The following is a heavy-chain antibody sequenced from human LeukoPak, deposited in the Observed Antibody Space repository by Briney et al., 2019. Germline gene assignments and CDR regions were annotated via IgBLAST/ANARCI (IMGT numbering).Heavy chain of an antibody. CDR2: MNPNSGNT. CDR3: ARGGYHYDFWSGYYYYFDY. D-gene: IGHD3-3*01. CDR1: GYTFTSYD. Sequence: ASVKVSCKASGYTFTSYDINWVRRATGQGLEWMGWMNPNSGNTGYAQKFQGRVTMTRNTSISTAYMELSSLRSEDTAVYYCARGGYHYDFWSGYYYYFDYWGQGTLVTVSS. J-gene: IGHJ4*02. V-gene: IGHV1-8*01.